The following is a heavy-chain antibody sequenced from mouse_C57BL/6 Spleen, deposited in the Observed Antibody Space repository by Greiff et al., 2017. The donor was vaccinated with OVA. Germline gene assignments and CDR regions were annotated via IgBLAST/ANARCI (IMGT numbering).Heavy chain of an antibody. CDR2: IYPGDGDT. CDR1: GYAFSSYW. D-gene: IGHD2-2*01. CDR3: AKYGYDEGYYFDY. J-gene: IGHJ2*01. Sequence: QVHVKQSGAELVKPGASVKISCKASGYAFSSYWMNWVKQRPGKGLEWIGQIYPGDGDTNYNGKFKGKATLTADKSSSTAYMQLSSLTSEDSAVYFCAKYGYDEGYYFDYWGQGTTLTVSS. V-gene: IGHV1-80*01.